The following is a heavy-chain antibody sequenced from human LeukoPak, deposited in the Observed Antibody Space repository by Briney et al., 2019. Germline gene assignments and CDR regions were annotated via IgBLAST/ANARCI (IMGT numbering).Heavy chain of an antibody. J-gene: IGHJ4*02. V-gene: IGHV3-30-3*01. D-gene: IGHD3-22*01. Sequence: GESLRLSCAASGFTFSSYAMHWVRQAPGKGLEWVAVISYDGSNKYYADSVKGRFTISRDNSKNTLYLQMNSLRAEDTAVYYCARGPSYYYDSSGLYYFDYWGQGTLVTVSS. CDR1: GFTFSSYA. CDR3: ARGPSYYYDSSGLYYFDY. CDR2: ISYDGSNK.